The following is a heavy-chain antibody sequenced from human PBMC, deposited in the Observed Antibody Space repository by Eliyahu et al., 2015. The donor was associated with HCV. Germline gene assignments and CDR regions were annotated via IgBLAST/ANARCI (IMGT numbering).Heavy chain of an antibody. CDR2: IIPLVGTS. Sequence: QVQLVQSGAEVRKPGSSVKVSCKASXXXFXTYAISWVRQAPGQGLEWMGGIIPLVGTSDYAQKFQGRVTITADESSSTAYMELGSLRSEDTAVYFCASGYSGYDRIEYYYNGMDVWGQGTSVTVSS. D-gene: IGHD5-12*01. CDR1: XXXFXTYA. J-gene: IGHJ6*02. V-gene: IGHV1-69*01. CDR3: ASGYSGYDRIEYYYNGMDV.